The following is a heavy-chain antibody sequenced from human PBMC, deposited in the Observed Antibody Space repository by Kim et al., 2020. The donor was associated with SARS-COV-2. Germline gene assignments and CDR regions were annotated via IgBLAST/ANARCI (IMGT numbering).Heavy chain of an antibody. J-gene: IGHJ4*02. CDR2: INHSGST. Sequence: SETLSLTCAVYGGSFSGYYWSWIRQPPGKGLEWIGEINHSGSTNYNPSLKSRVTISVDTSKNQFSLKLSSVTAADTAVYYCAREGGWVVTSFDYWGQGTLVTVSS. V-gene: IGHV4-34*01. D-gene: IGHD6-19*01. CDR3: AREGGWVVTSFDY. CDR1: GGSFSGYY.